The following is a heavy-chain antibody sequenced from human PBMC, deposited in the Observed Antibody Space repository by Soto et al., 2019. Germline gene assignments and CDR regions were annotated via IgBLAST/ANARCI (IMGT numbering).Heavy chain of an antibody. CDR3: AHRVLRTVFGLVTTTAIYFDF. Sequence: QITLNESGPTVVRPTETLTLTCRFSGFSLTTSGVGVGWIRQSPGKAPEWLALIYWDDDKRYSASLKSRLTINKDSSKDVVVLTVSDLDPTDTATYYCAHRVLRTVFGLVTTTAIYFDFWGQGTPVAVSS. V-gene: IGHV2-5*02. CDR2: IYWDDDK. J-gene: IGHJ4*02. CDR1: GFSLTTSGVG. D-gene: IGHD3-3*01.